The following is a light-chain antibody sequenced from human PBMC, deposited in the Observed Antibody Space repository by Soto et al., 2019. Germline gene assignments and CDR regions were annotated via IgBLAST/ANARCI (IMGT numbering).Light chain of an antibody. Sequence: EIVLTQSPGTLSLSPGERATLSCRASQSVRTTVAWYHQRPGQAPRLLIYGASTRATGVQDRFSGGGSGTDFTLTVTSLQSEDFGIYYCQQYTDWPTTFGRGTRLEIK. CDR2: GAS. V-gene: IGKV3-15*01. CDR1: QSVRTT. CDR3: QQYTDWPTT. J-gene: IGKJ5*01.